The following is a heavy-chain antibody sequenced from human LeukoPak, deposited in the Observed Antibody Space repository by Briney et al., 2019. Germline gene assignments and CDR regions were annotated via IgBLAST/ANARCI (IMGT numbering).Heavy chain of an antibody. CDR2: ISNTESPI. Sequence: SGGSLRLSCVVSGFTFRKEEMNWVRQAPGKGLEWIAYISNTESPIHYRDSVKGRFTISRDNAQSSLFLQMNSLRPDDTAIYYCARGGNYAPFDYWGQGVLVAVSS. CDR1: GFTFRKEE. D-gene: IGHD1-26*01. V-gene: IGHV3-48*03. J-gene: IGHJ4*02. CDR3: ARGGNYAPFDY.